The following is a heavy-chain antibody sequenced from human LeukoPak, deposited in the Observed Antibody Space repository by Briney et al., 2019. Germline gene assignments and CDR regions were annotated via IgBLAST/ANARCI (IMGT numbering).Heavy chain of an antibody. Sequence: ASVKVSCKASGGTFGSYAISWVRRAPGQGLEWMGGIIPIFGTANYAQKFQGRVTITADESTSTAYMELSSLRSEDTAVYYCARDQGRYFDLFLFDYWGQGTLVTVSS. J-gene: IGHJ4*02. CDR2: IIPIFGTA. CDR1: GGTFGSYA. D-gene: IGHD3-9*01. V-gene: IGHV1-69*13. CDR3: ARDQGRYFDLFLFDY.